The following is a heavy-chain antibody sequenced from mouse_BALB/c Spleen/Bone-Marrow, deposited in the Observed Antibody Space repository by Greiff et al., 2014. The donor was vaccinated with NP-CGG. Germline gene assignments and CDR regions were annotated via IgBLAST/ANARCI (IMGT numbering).Heavy chain of an antibody. J-gene: IGHJ2*01. V-gene: IGHV7-3*02. Sequence: VQLKESGGGLVQPGGSLRLSCATSGFTFTDYYMNWVRQPPGKALEWLGFIRNKANGYTTEYSASVKGRFTISRDNSQNILYLQMNTLRAEDSATYYCARDKGRVFFDYWGQGTTLTVSP. CDR2: IRNKANGYTT. CDR3: ARDKGRVFFDY. CDR1: GFTFTDYY.